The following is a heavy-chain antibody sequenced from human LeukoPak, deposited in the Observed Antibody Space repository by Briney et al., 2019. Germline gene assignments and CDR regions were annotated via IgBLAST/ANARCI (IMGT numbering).Heavy chain of an antibody. D-gene: IGHD3-10*01. Sequence: GGSLRLSCAASGFTFSGCWMSWVRQAPGKGLEWVASIKQDGSEKYYVDSVRGRFTISRDNANNSLNLQMDSLRADDMAVYYCTAGTGLSDFDYWGQGTLVTVSS. J-gene: IGHJ4*02. CDR2: IKQDGSEK. V-gene: IGHV3-7*05. CDR3: TAGTGLSDFDY. CDR1: GFTFSGCW.